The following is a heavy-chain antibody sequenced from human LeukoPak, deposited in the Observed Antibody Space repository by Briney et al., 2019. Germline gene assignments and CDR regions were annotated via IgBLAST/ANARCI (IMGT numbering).Heavy chain of an antibody. CDR2: IYHSGST. Sequence: SETLSLTYSFSGYSISSGYYWGWIRQPPGQGLEWIGNIYHSGSTYYNPSLKSRVTISVDTSKNQFSLKLSSVTAADTAVYYCAGDFWSGYYFRDWGQGTLVTVSS. CDR1: GYSISSGYY. CDR3: AGDFWSGYYFRD. J-gene: IGHJ4*02. D-gene: IGHD3-3*01. V-gene: IGHV4-38-2*02.